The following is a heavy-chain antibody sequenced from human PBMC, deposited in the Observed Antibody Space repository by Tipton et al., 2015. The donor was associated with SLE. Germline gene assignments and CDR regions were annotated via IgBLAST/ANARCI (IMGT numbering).Heavy chain of an antibody. CDR2: INGDGSIT. CDR3: ARGIDPSSSRISDY. D-gene: IGHD6-13*01. CDR1: GFTFSSYW. J-gene: IGHJ4*02. Sequence: SLRLSCAASGFTFSSYWMHWVRQTPGKGLVWVSRINGDGSITSYEDSVKGRFAIFRDNIENTLYLQMNSLRAEDTALYYCARGIDPSSSRISDYWGQGTLVSVSS. V-gene: IGHV3-74*01.